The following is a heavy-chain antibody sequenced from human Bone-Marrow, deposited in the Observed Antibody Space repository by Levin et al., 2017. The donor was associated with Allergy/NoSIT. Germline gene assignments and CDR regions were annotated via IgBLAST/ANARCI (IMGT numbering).Heavy chain of an antibody. CDR1: GFTFSSYS. D-gene: IGHD3-3*01. CDR3: ARAGYDFWSGYLGGPYYDYYMDV. Sequence: ASVKVSCAASGFTFSSYSMNWVRQAPGKGLEWVSSISSSSSYIYYADSVKGRFTISRDNAKNSLYLQMNSLRAEDTAVYYCARAGYDFWSGYLGGPYYDYYMDVWGKGTTVTVSS. V-gene: IGHV3-21*01. J-gene: IGHJ6*03. CDR2: ISSSSSYI.